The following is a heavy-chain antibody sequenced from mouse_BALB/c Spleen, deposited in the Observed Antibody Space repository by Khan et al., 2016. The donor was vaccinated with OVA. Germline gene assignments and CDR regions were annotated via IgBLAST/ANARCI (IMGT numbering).Heavy chain of an antibody. D-gene: IGHD2-4*01. CDR2: ISSGGTYT. V-gene: IGHV5-6*01. CDR1: GFIFSSYG. Sequence: EVELVESGGDLVNPGGSLKLSCAATGFIFSSYGMSWVRQTPDKRLEWVATISSGGTYTYYPDSVKGRFTISRDNAKNTLSLQMSSLKPEDTAMYYCTIYITTITGDYYAMDYWGQGTSVTVSS. J-gene: IGHJ4*01. CDR3: TIYITTITGDYYAMDY.